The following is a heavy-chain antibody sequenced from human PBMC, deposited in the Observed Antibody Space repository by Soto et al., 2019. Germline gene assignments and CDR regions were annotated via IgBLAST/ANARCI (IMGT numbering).Heavy chain of an antibody. CDR3: AKDKEAADRGDYYGMDV. CDR2: ISWDGGST. Sequence: EVQLVESGGVVVQPGGSLRLSCAAYGFTFDDYTMHWVRQAPGKGLEWVSLISWDGGSTYYADSVKGRFTISRDNSKNSLYLQMNSLRTEDTALYYCAKDKEAADRGDYYGMDVWGQGTTVTVSS. V-gene: IGHV3-43*01. CDR1: GFTFDDYT. J-gene: IGHJ6*02. D-gene: IGHD6-13*01.